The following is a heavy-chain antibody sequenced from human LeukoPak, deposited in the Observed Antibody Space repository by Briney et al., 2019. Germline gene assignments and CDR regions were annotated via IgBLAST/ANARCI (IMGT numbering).Heavy chain of an antibody. J-gene: IGHJ3*02. CDR1: GGSISSSSYY. V-gene: IGHV4-39*07. D-gene: IGHD3-10*01. Sequence: SETLSLTCTVSGGSISSSSYYWGWIRQPPGKGLEWIGSIYHSGSTYYNPSLKSRVTISVDRSKNQFSLKLSSVTAADTAVYYCARTYGFYLYAFDIWGQGTMVTVSS. CDR2: IYHSGST. CDR3: ARTYGFYLYAFDI.